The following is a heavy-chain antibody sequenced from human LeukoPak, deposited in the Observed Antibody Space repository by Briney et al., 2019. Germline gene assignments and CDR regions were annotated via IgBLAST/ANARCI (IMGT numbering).Heavy chain of an antibody. CDR3: ASPQAGEKGGGSPPPSYYYYYGMDV. D-gene: IGHD6-19*01. Sequence: ASVKVSCKASGYTFTSYAMHWVRQAPGQRLEWMGWINAGNGNTKYSQKFQGRVTITRDTSASTAYMELSSLRSEDTAVYYCASPQAGEKGGGSPPPSYYYYYGMDVWGQGTTVTVSS. V-gene: IGHV1-3*01. CDR2: INAGNGNT. J-gene: IGHJ6*02. CDR1: GYTFTSYA.